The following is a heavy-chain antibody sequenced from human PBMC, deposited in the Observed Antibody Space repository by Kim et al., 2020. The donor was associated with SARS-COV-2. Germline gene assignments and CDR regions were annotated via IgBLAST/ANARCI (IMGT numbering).Heavy chain of an antibody. CDR2: IYHSGST. V-gene: IGHV4-4*02. CDR3: ARGIPGIAVAGTDY. Sequence: SETLSLTCAVSGGSISSSNWWCWVRQPPGKGLEWIGEIYHSGSTNYNPSLKSRVTISVDKSKNQFSLQLSSVTAADTAVYYCARGIPGIAVAGTDYWGQGTLVTVSS. CDR1: GGSISSSNW. J-gene: IGHJ4*02. D-gene: IGHD6-19*01.